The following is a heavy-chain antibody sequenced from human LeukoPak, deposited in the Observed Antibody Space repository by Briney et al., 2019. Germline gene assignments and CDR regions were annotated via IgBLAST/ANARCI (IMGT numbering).Heavy chain of an antibody. CDR2: INSDGSST. CDR1: GFTFNIRW. V-gene: IGHV3-74*01. CDR3: TQDRSYAMEV. Sequence: GGSLRLSCAASGFTFNIRWTHWVRQAPGKGLVWVSRINSDGSSTNYADSVKGRFTISRDNAKNMVYLQMNSLRAEDTAVYYCTQDRSYAMEVWGQGATVAVS. J-gene: IGHJ6*02.